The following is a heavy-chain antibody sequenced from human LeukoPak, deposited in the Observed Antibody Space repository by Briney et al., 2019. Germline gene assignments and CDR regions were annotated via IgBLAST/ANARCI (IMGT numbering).Heavy chain of an antibody. CDR2: IAGSSGYI. D-gene: IGHD2-21*02. V-gene: IGHV3-21*01. J-gene: IGHJ4*01. Sequence: GGSLRLSCAASGFTFSSYTMNWVRQAPGKGLEWVSSIAGSSGYISYADSVKGRFTFSRDNAKKSLYLQMTSLTAEDTAVYYCARDRGAYCGGDCYLGFDYWGRGTLVTVSS. CDR3: ARDRGAYCGGDCYLGFDY. CDR1: GFTFSSYT.